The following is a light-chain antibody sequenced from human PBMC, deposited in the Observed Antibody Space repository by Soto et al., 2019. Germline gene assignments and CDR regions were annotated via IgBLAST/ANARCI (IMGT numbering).Light chain of an antibody. Sequence: PGERATLSCRASQSVSSSYLVWHQQKPGQAPRLLIYAASRRATGIPDRFSGSGSGTDFTLTIGGLEPEDFAVYYCQQSLNPKTFGQGTKVDIK. V-gene: IGKV3-20*01. J-gene: IGKJ1*01. CDR3: QQSLNPKT. CDR1: QSVSSSY. CDR2: AAS.